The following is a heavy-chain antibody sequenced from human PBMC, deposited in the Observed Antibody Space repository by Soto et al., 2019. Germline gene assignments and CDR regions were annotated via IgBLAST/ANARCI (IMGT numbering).Heavy chain of an antibody. CDR1: GFTFSSYC. CDR3: GRGRAGDARGYYYMDV. V-gene: IGHV3-7*01. CDR2: IKQDGSEK. Sequence: GGSLRLSCAASGFTFSSYCMSWVRQAPGKGLEWVANIKQDGSEKYYVDSVKGRFTISRDNAKNSLYLQMNSLRAEDTAVYYCGRGRAGDARGYYYMDVWGKGTTVTVSS. J-gene: IGHJ6*03. D-gene: IGHD2-21*02.